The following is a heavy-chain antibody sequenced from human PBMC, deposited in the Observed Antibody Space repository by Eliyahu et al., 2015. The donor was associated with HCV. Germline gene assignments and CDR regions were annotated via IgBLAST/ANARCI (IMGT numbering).Heavy chain of an antibody. Sequence: QVQLQESCPGLVKPSXTLSLTSTVXGXSIRSXYWSWLRQPAGKGLEWIGRIYTSXRTNYNPSLKSRVTMSVDTSKNQFSLKLSSVTAADTAVYYCARDTGGGYYYGMDVWGQGTTVTVSS. D-gene: IGHD2-15*01. CDR2: IYTSXRT. V-gene: IGHV4-4*07. J-gene: IGHJ6*02. CDR1: GXSIRSXY. CDR3: ARDTGGGYYYGMDV.